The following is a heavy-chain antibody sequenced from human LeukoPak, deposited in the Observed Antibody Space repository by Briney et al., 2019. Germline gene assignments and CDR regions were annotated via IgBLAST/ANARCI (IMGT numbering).Heavy chain of an antibody. J-gene: IGHJ4*02. V-gene: IGHV3-48*02. CDR1: GFTFTSYP. CDR3: ARDWWIFDS. Sequence: GESLRLSCAASGFTFTSYPMNWVRQAPGKGLEWISYISSSSSTIFYADSVKGRFTISRDNSHNSLYLQMNSLRDEDTAVYYCARDWWIFDSWGQGTLVTVSS. D-gene: IGHD5-12*01. CDR2: ISSSSSTI.